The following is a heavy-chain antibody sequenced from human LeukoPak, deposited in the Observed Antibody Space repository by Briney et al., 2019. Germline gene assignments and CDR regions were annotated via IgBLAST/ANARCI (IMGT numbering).Heavy chain of an antibody. Sequence: SETLSLTCTVSGGSINSYFWTWIRQPPGKGLDWIGYMYYNGNSNYHPSLRSRVTMSVDTAKNQVSLNLESVTAADTAVYYCATGSNSATSDAFDIWGQGTMVTVSS. J-gene: IGHJ3*02. CDR2: MYYNGNS. CDR3: ATGSNSATSDAFDI. CDR1: GGSINSYF. V-gene: IGHV4-59*01. D-gene: IGHD2/OR15-2a*01.